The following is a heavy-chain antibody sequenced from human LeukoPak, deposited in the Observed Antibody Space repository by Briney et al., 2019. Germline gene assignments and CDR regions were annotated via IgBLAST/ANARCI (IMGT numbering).Heavy chain of an antibody. CDR1: GGSIGSTAYY. V-gene: IGHV4-39*01. J-gene: IGHJ4*02. Sequence: SETLSLTCSVSGGSIGSTAYYWGWIRQPPGKGLEWIGSIYYIGITYYNPSLKSRVTISLDTSRNQFSLKLNSVTAPETAVYYCVGRRGDGDYRPEYWGQGTLVTVSS. CDR2: IYYIGIT. CDR3: VGRRGDGDYRPEY. D-gene: IGHD4-17*01.